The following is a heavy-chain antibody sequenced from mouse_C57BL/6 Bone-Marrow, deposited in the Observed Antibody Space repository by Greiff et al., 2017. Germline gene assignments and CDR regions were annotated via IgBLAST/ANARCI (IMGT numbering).Heavy chain of an antibody. Sequence: QVQLQQPGAELVKPGASVKLSCKASGYTFTSYWMHWVKQRPGQGLEWIGMIHPNSGSTTYNERFKSKATRTVDKAYSTAYMQLSSLTSEDSAVYYCARSDGTPYFDYWGQGTTLTVSS. D-gene: IGHD4-1*01. CDR3: ARSDGTPYFDY. J-gene: IGHJ2*01. CDR1: GYTFTSYW. CDR2: IHPNSGST. V-gene: IGHV1-64*01.